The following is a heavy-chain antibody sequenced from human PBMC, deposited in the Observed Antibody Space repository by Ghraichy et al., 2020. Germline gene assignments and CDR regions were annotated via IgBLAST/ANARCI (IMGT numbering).Heavy chain of an antibody. CDR1: GGSISSSSYY. CDR3: AIWVVDTAMVSFDY. CDR2: IYYSGST. D-gene: IGHD5-18*01. V-gene: IGHV4-39*01. J-gene: IGHJ4*02. Sequence: SETLSLTCTVSGGSISSSSYYWGWIRQPPGKGLEWIGSIYYSGSTYYNPSLKSRVTISVDTSKNQFSLKLSSVTAADTAVYYCAIWVVDTAMVSFDYWGQGTLVTVSS.